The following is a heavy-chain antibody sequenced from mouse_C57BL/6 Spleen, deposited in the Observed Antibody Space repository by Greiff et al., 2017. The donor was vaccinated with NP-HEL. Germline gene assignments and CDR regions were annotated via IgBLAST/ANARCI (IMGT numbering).Heavy chain of an antibody. J-gene: IGHJ1*03. CDR1: GFTFSSYA. Sequence: EVKLVESGGGLVKPGGSLELSCAASGFTFSSYAMSWVRQTPGKRLEWVATISDGGSYTYYPDNVKGRFTISRDNAKNNLYLQMSHLKSEDTAMYYCARDWAGTRYFDVWGTGTTVTVSS. CDR2: ISDGGSYT. CDR3: ARDWAGTRYFDV. D-gene: IGHD4-1*01. V-gene: IGHV5-4*01.